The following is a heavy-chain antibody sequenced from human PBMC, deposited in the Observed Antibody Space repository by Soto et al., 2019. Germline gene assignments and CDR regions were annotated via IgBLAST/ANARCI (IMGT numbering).Heavy chain of an antibody. CDR1: GGSISGYY. J-gene: IGHJ3*02. D-gene: IGHD2-8*02. CDR3: TRSVTGYAFDI. CDR2: VYFTGTS. V-gene: IGHV4-59*01. Sequence: QVQLQESGPGLVKPSETLYLTCTVSGGSISGYYWSWIRQPPGQGLEWLGYVYFTGTSSYSPSLKGRATISLDTPRSQFSLQLRSVTTADTAVYYCTRSVTGYAFDIWGQGTMLTVSA.